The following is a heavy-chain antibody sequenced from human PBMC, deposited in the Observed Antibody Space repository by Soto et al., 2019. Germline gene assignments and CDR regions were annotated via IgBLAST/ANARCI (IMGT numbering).Heavy chain of an antibody. D-gene: IGHD6-13*01. V-gene: IGHV1-8*01. CDR1: GYTFISYD. CDR3: AREQQVRGCDT. CDR2: MNPNSGNT. J-gene: IGHJ5*02. Sequence: QVQLVQSGAEVKKPGASVKVSCKASGYTFISYDINWVRQATGQGLEWMGWMNPNSGNTGYAQKFQGRVTMTRNTSRTTAYMALSSLRSEDTAIDYCAREQQVRGCDTWGQGTLVTVSS.